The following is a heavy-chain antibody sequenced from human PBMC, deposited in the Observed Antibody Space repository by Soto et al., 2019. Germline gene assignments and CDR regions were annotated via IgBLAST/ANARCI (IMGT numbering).Heavy chain of an antibody. CDR2: IKYDGSQK. J-gene: IGHJ4*02. V-gene: IGHV3-7*05. CDR1: GFTFDNYW. Sequence: EVQLVESGGGLVQSGGSLRLSCVGSGFTFDNYWMGWVRQAPGKGLEWVGNIKYDGSQKFYADSLKGRFTISIDNAKESLYLQMSSLGDEDTAVDYCAAWPRSQWYDYWGQGTPVTVPS. D-gene: IGHD2-8*01. CDR3: AAWPRSQWYDY.